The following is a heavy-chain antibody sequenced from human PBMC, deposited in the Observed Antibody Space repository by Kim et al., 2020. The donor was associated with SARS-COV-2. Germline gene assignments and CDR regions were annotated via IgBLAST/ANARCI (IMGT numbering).Heavy chain of an antibody. J-gene: IGHJ5*02. Sequence: TNYNPSLKSRVTISVDKSKNQFSLKLSSVTAADTAVYYCATKALDNWFDPWGQGTLVTVSS. CDR3: ATKALDNWFDP. CDR2: T. V-gene: IGHV4-4*02.